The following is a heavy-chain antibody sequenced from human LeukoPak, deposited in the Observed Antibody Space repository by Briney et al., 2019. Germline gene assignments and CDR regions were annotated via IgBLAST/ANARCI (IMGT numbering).Heavy chain of an antibody. V-gene: IGHV1-46*01. CDR1: GYTFTSYN. CDR3: ARDCGGRPGTKVNYFDY. CDR2: INPSGGST. D-gene: IGHD2-21*01. Sequence: ASVKVSCKASGYTFTSYNMYWVRQAPGQGLEWMGIINPSGGSTNYAQKFQGRVTMTRDTSTSTVYMELSSLRSEDTAVYYCARDCGGRPGTKVNYFDYWGRGTLVTVSS. J-gene: IGHJ4*02.